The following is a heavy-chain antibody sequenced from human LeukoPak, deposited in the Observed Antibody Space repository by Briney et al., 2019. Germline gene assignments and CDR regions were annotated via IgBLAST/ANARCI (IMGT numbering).Heavy chain of an antibody. CDR1: GFTFSDYW. V-gene: IGHV3-7*01. D-gene: IGHD2-8*02. CDR2: IKQDGSEK. J-gene: IGHJ3*02. Sequence: GGSLRPSCAGSGFTFSDYWMHWVRQAPGKGLEWVANIKQDGSEKFYVDSVKGRFTISRDNAKNSLYLQMNSLRAEDTAVYYCARVYWDREAFDIWGQGTMVTVSS. CDR3: ARVYWDREAFDI.